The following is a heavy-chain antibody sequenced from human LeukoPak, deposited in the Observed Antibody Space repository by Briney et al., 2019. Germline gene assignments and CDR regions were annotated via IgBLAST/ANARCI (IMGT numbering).Heavy chain of an antibody. CDR1: GFTFDDYA. J-gene: IGHJ6*02. CDR2: ISWDGGST. Sequence: GSLRLSCAASGFTFDDYAMHWVRQAPRKGLEWVSLISWDGGSTYYADSVKGRFTISRDNSKNSLYLQMNSLRAEDTALYYCAKDMYRGTKHMVRGVQYYYYYYGMDVWGQGTTVTVSS. D-gene: IGHD3-10*01. V-gene: IGHV3-43D*03. CDR3: AKDMYRGTKHMVRGVQYYYYYYGMDV.